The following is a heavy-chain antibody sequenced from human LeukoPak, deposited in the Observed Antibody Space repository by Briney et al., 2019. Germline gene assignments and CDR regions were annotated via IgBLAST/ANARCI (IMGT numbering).Heavy chain of an antibody. D-gene: IGHD4-11*01. CDR2: IYYSGST. J-gene: IGHJ4*02. CDR1: CGSIRSCSYY. Sequence: SETLSLTCTVSCGSIRSCSYYLGWIRQPPRKGLEWIGSIYYSGSTYYTPSLKSRVTISVDTSKNQFSLKLSSVTAADTAVYYCARDYSNQRGFDYWGQGTLVTVSS. CDR3: ARDYSNQRGFDY. V-gene: IGHV4-39*02.